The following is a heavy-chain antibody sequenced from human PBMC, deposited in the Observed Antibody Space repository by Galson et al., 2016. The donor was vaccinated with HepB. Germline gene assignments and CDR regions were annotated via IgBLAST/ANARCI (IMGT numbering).Heavy chain of an antibody. CDR2: ISFNGETT. J-gene: IGHJ4*02. D-gene: IGHD3-16*01. Sequence: SLRLSCAASGFTFSSYGMHWVRQAPGKGLEYVSAISFNGETTYYADSVKGRFTISRDNSKNTLYLQMNSLRPEDTAVYYCVKDRLGTPHSGFGQWGQGTLVTVSS. V-gene: IGHV3-64D*06. CDR3: VKDRLGTPHSGFGQ. CDR1: GFTFSSYG.